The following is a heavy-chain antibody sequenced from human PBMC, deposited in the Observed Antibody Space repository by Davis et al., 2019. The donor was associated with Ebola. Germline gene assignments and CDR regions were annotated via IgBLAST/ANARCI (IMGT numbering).Heavy chain of an antibody. Sequence: SETLSLTCTVPGGSISSYYWSWIRQPPGKGLEWIGYIYYSGSTNYNPTLKSRVTISVDTSKNQFSLKLSSVTAADTAVYYCAREGLWFGELLFGAFDIWGQGTMVTVSS. CDR2: IYYSGST. D-gene: IGHD3-10*01. CDR3: AREGLWFGELLFGAFDI. V-gene: IGHV4-59*01. J-gene: IGHJ3*02. CDR1: GGSISSYY.